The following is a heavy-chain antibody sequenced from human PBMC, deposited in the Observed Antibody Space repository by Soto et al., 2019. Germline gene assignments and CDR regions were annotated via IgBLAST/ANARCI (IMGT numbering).Heavy chain of an antibody. V-gene: IGHV1-18*01. Sequence: QVQLVQSGAEVKKPGASMKVSCKASGYTFTSYGISWVRQAPGQGLEWMGWIGANNGNTNYAQKLQGRVTMTTDTSTCTAKMALRSLISDDTAGYYCARDGGSYPLGYWGQRTLVTGSS. D-gene: IGHD1-26*01. CDR2: IGANNGNT. CDR1: GYTFTSYG. J-gene: IGHJ4*02. CDR3: ARDGGSYPLGY.